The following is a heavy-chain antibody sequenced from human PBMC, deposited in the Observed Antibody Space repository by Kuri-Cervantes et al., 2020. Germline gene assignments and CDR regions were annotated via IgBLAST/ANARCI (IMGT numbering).Heavy chain of an antibody. CDR3: ARDPGDSYGYLWDV. V-gene: IGHV1-69*04. D-gene: IGHD5-18*01. J-gene: IGHJ6*02. CDR1: GYTFTGYY. CDR2: IIPILGIA. Sequence: SVKVSCKASGYTFTGYYMHWVRQAPGQGLEWMGRIIPILGIANYAQKFQGRVTITADKSTSTAYMELSSLRSVDTAVYYCARDPGDSYGYLWDVWGQGTTVTVSS.